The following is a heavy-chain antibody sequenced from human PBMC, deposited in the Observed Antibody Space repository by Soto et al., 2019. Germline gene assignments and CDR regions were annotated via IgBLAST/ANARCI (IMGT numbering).Heavy chain of an antibody. J-gene: IGHJ4*02. D-gene: IGHD4-17*01. CDR2: INAGNGNT. Sequence: QVQLVQSGAEEKKPGASVKVSCKASGYTFTSYAMHWVRQAPGQRLEWMGWINAGNGNTKYSHKFQGRVNITRDTSASTAYMELSSLRSEDTAVYYCASESYGGEFAYWGQGTLVTVSS. CDR1: GYTFTSYA. V-gene: IGHV1-3*05. CDR3: ASESYGGEFAY.